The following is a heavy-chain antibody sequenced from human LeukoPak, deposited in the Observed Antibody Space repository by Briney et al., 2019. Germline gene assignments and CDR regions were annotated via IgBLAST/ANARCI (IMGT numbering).Heavy chain of an antibody. CDR3: AGNDAFDI. CDR1: GFTVSSNY. Sequence: PGGSLRLSCAASGFTVSSNYMSWVRQAPGKGVEWVSVIYSGGTTYYSDSVKGRFTISRDNSKNTLNLQMNSLRGDDTAVYYCAGNDAFDIWGQGTMVTVSS. J-gene: IGHJ3*02. CDR2: IYSGGTT. V-gene: IGHV3-66*02.